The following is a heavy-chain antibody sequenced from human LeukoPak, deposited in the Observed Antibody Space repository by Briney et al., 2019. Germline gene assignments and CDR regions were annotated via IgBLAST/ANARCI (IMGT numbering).Heavy chain of an antibody. D-gene: IGHD1-26*01. CDR2: INDSGGT. Sequence: PSETLSLTCADHGGSSIGYYWSWIRQTPGKGREWIGEINDSGGTNYYPSLKSRVSISVDTSKNQFSLKLRSVAAADTAVYYCARGPVGATNGGNFDYWGQGTLVIVSS. V-gene: IGHV4-34*01. J-gene: IGHJ4*02. CDR3: ARGPVGATNGGNFDY. CDR1: GGSSIGYY.